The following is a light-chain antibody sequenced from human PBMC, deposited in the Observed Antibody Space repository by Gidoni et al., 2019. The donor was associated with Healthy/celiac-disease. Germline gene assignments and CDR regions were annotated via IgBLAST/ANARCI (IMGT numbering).Light chain of an antibody. CDR1: QSVSSD. CDR2: DSS. V-gene: IGKV3-11*01. Sequence: EIVLTQSPSTLPLSPGERATLSFRASQSVSSDLAWYQQKPGQAPRLLIYDSSNRATGIPARFSGSGSGTDFSLTISSLEPEDFAVYYCQQRSNWPWTFGQGTKVDIK. CDR3: QQRSNWPWT. J-gene: IGKJ1*01.